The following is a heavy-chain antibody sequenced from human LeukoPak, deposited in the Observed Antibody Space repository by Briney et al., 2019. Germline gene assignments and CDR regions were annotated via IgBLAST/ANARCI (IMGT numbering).Heavy chain of an antibody. J-gene: IGHJ4*02. CDR3: ARSSIVGATDYFDY. CDR2: IYTSEST. CDR1: GGSISSYY. Sequence: SETLSLTCTVSGGSISSYYWSWIRQLAGKGLEWIGRIYTSESTNYNPSLKSRVTMSVDTSKNQFSLKLNSVTAADTAVYYCARSSIVGATDYFDYWGQGTLVTVSS. D-gene: IGHD1-26*01. V-gene: IGHV4-4*07.